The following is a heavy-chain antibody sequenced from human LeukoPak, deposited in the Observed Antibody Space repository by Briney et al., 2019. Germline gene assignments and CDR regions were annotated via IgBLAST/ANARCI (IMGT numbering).Heavy chain of an antibody. Sequence: PSETLSLTCAVYGGSFSGYYWSWIRQPPGKGLEWIGEINHSGSTNYNPSLKSRVTISVDTSKNQFSLKLSSVTAADTAVYYCARGRATSSSWFPFDYWGQGTLVTASS. CDR3: ARGRATSSSWFPFDY. CDR1: GGSFSGYY. D-gene: IGHD6-13*01. CDR2: INHSGST. J-gene: IGHJ4*02. V-gene: IGHV4-34*01.